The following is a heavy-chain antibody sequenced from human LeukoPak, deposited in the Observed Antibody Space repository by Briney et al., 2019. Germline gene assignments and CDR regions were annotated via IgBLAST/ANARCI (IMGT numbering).Heavy chain of an antibody. D-gene: IGHD4-17*01. Sequence: PGGSLRLSCAASGFTFSSYGMTWVRQAPGKGLERVAQIKDDGTEKFYLDSLRGRFTISRDNSKDSLYLHINSLRAEDTAVYYCTRERLYGASALDYWGQGTVVTVSS. CDR1: GFTFSSYG. J-gene: IGHJ4*02. V-gene: IGHV3-7*01. CDR3: TRERLYGASALDY. CDR2: IKDDGTEK.